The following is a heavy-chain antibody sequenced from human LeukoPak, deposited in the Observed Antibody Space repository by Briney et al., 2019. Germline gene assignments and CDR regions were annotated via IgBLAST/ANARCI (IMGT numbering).Heavy chain of an antibody. J-gene: IGHJ4*02. CDR2: IYQGGST. Sequence: SETLSLTCTVSGDSISSSSYYWGWLRQPPGKGLEWIGTIYQGGSTFYNPSVKGRVTISKDTSKNQFSLKLSSVTAADTAVYYCATGYSNGWTSDFDYWGQGILVTVSS. V-gene: IGHV4-39*07. CDR1: GDSISSSSYY. D-gene: IGHD6-19*01. CDR3: ATGYSNGWTSDFDY.